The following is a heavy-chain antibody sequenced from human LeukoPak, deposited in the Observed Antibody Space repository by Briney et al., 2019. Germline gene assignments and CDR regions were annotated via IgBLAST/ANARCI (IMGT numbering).Heavy chain of an antibody. CDR2: IWYDGSNK. D-gene: IGHD3-3*01. CDR1: GFTFSSYA. V-gene: IGHV3-33*08. J-gene: IGHJ5*02. Sequence: PGGSLRLSCAASGFTFSSYAMSWVRQAPGKGLEWVAVIWYDGSNKYYADSVKGRFTISRDNSKNTLYLQMNSLRAEDTAVYYCARDRPHYDFWSGYSGYNWFDPWGQGTLVTVSS. CDR3: ARDRPHYDFWSGYSGYNWFDP.